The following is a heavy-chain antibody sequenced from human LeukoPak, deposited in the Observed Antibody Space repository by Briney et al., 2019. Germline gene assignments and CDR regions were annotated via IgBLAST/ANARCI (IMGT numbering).Heavy chain of an antibody. V-gene: IGHV3-23*01. J-gene: IGHJ3*02. CDR3: AKGGEYSTSWDDTFDI. CDR1: GFTFSSYG. Sequence: GGSLRLSCAASGFTFSSYGMTWVRQAPGKGLEWVSAISASGVYTYSADSVKGRFTISRDNSKNTLYLDMNSLRTEDTALYYCAKGGEYSTSWDDTFDIWGQGTMVTVSS. D-gene: IGHD2-2*01. CDR2: ISASGVYT.